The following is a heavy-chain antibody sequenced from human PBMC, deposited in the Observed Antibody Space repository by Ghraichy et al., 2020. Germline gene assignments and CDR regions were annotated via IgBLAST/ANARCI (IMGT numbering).Heavy chain of an antibody. CDR3: TRDNSGSHYNAAWWFDP. D-gene: IGHD3-10*01. CDR2: ISGSSSYM. CDR1: GITFRTYG. V-gene: IGHV3-21*01. Sequence: GESLNISCAVSGITFRTYGMNWVRQAPGKGLEWVSSISGSSSYMFYADSVKGRFTISRDNGKNSLYLQMSSLRAEDTAMYYCTRDNSGSHYNAAWWFDPWGQGTLVTVSS. J-gene: IGHJ5*02.